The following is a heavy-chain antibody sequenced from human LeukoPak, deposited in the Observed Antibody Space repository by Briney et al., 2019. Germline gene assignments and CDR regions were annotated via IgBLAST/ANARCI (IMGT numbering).Heavy chain of an antibody. CDR3: ARTEWELSPFDY. J-gene: IGHJ4*02. D-gene: IGHD1-26*01. Sequence: GGSLRLSCAASGFTFSSYEMNWVRQAPGKGLEWVSYISSSGSTIYYADSVKGRFTISRDNAKNSLYLQMNSLRAEDTAVYYCARTEWELSPFDYWGQGTLVTVSS. CDR2: ISSSGSTI. V-gene: IGHV3-48*03. CDR1: GFTFSSYE.